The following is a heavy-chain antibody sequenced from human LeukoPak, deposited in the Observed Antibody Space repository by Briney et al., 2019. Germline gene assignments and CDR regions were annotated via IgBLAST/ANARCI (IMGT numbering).Heavy chain of an antibody. V-gene: IGHV3-23*01. Sequence: GGSLRLSCVASGFTFSNYAMSWVRQAPGEGLEWVSAITGSGTNTYYADSLKGRFTISRDNSKNTVFLQMNSLRHEDTAIYYCVIWGDYYVLAGYYVPDYWGQGTLVTVAS. J-gene: IGHJ4*02. CDR2: ITGSGTNT. D-gene: IGHD3-9*01. CDR3: VIWGDYYVLAGYYVPDY. CDR1: GFTFSNYA.